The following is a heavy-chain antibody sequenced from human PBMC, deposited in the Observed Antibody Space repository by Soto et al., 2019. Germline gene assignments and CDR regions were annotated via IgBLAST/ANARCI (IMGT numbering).Heavy chain of an antibody. CDR2: IIPIFDTA. V-gene: IGHV1-69*12. CDR1: GGTFSSYA. Sequence: QVQLVQSGAEVKKPGSSVKVSCKASGGTFSSYAISWVRQAPGQGREWMGGIIPIFDTADYAQKFQGRVTITADESTNTAYMELSSLRSEDTAVYYCAGHSSGVPGYYYGMDVWGQGTTVTVSS. CDR3: AGHSSGVPGYYYGMDV. D-gene: IGHD3-22*01. J-gene: IGHJ6*02.